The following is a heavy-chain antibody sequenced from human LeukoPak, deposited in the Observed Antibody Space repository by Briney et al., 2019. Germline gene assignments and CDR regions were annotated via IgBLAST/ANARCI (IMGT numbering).Heavy chain of an antibody. CDR2: ISYDGGTQ. CDR1: GGFTFSGFG. J-gene: IGHJ4*02. CDR3: ARDGSITMIRPLDY. D-gene: IGHD3-10*01. V-gene: IGHV3-30*12. Sequence: GGSLRLSCAGSGGFTFSGFGMHWVRQAPGKGLEWVALISYDGGTQYYADSVKGRFTISRDNAKNSLYLQMNSLTAEDTAVYYCARDGSITMIRPLDYWGQGTLVTVSS.